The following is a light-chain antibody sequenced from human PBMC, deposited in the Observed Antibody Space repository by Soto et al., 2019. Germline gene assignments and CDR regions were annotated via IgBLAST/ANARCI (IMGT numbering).Light chain of an antibody. CDR2: AAS. Sequence: DIQLTQSPSFLSASVGDRVTITCRASQGISSYLAWYQQKPGKAPKLLIYAASTLQSGVPSRFSCSGSGTEFTLTISSLQPEDFATYYCQQLNSYPPWTFGQGTQVEIK. V-gene: IGKV1-9*01. J-gene: IGKJ1*01. CDR1: QGISSY. CDR3: QQLNSYPPWT.